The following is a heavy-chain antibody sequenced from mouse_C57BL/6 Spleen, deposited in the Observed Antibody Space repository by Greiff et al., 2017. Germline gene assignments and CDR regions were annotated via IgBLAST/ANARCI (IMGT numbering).Heavy chain of an antibody. V-gene: IGHV1-59*01. J-gene: IGHJ2*01. CDR2: IDPSDSYT. CDR3: ARRGYYSSLDY. Sequence: VQLQQPGAELVRPGTSVKLSCKASGYTFTSYWMHWVKQRPGQGLEWIGVIDPSDSYTNYNQKFKGKATLTVDTSSSTAYMQLSSLTSEDSAVYYCARRGYYSSLDYWGQGTTLTVSS. D-gene: IGHD2-12*01. CDR1: GYTFTSYW.